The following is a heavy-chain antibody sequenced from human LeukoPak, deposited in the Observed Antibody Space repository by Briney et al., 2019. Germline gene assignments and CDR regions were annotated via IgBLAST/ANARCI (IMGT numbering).Heavy chain of an antibody. CDR1: GFTFSSYW. J-gene: IGHJ4*02. CDR3: AKDGGGVGATVSYYFDY. Sequence: GGSLRLSCAASGFTFSSYWMNWVRQAPGKRLEWVAHIKEDGSEKYYLDSVKGRFTFSRDNSKNTLYLQMNSLRAEDTAVYYCAKDGGGVGATVSYYFDYWGQGTLVTVSS. D-gene: IGHD3-16*01. V-gene: IGHV3-7*03. CDR2: IKEDGSEK.